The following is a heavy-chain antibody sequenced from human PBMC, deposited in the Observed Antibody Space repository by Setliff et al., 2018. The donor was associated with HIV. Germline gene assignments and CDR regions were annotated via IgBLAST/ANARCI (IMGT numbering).Heavy chain of an antibody. D-gene: IGHD2-21*02. V-gene: IGHV1-58*02. CDR2: IVVGSGNT. J-gene: IGHJ4*02. CDR1: GFTFTNSA. CDR3: ALLNHIVVVTALLPGDY. Sequence: SVKVSCKASGFTFTNSAMQWVRQARGQRLEWIGWIVVGSGNTNYAQKFQERVTFTRDMSTSTAYMDLSSLRSEDTAVYYCALLNHIVVVTALLPGDYWGQGTPVTVSS.